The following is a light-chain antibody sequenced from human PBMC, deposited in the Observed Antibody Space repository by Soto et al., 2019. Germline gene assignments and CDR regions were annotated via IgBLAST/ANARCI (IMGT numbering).Light chain of an antibody. CDR3: HSYDSGLSNVV. CDR1: SSNIGAGYD. CDR2: DNN. J-gene: IGLJ2*01. V-gene: IGLV1-40*01. Sequence: QSVLTQPPSVSGAPGQRVTISCTGSSSNIGAGYDVHWYQQLPGTAPKLLIYDNNNRPSGVPDRFSGSKAGTSASLAITGLQADDEADSYCHSYDSGLSNVVVGGGTKLTVL.